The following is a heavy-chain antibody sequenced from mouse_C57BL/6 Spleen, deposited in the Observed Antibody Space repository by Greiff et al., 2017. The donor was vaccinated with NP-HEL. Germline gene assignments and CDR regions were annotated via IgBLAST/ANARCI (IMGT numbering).Heavy chain of an antibody. V-gene: IGHV5-16*01. Sequence: EVQLVESEGGLVQPGSSMKLSCTASGFTFSDYYMAWVRQVPEKGLEWVANINYDGSSTYYLDSLQSRFIISRDNAKNILYLQMSSLKSEDTATYYCARANDGYWYFDVWGTGTTVTVSS. CDR1: GFTFSDYY. J-gene: IGHJ1*03. CDR3: ARANDGYWYFDV. D-gene: IGHD2-3*01. CDR2: INYDGSST.